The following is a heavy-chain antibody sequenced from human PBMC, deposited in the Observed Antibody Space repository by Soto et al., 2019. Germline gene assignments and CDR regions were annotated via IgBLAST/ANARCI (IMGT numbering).Heavy chain of an antibody. CDR1: GFTLSSYS. V-gene: IGHV3-48*02. CDR3: ARDNPRSSGWDV. Sequence: EVQLVESGGGLVQPGGSLRLSCEASGFTLSSYSMSWARQAPGQGLEWVSYISSSSSTIYYADSVKGRFTISRDNAKNSLYLQMNSLRDEDTAVYYCARDNPRSSGWDVWGQRTTVTVSS. CDR2: ISSSSSTI. J-gene: IGHJ6*02.